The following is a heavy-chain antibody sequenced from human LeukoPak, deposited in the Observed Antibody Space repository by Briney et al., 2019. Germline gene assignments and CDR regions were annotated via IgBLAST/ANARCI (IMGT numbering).Heavy chain of an antibody. CDR2: IIPIFGTT. V-gene: IGHV1-69*06. J-gene: IGHJ4*02. CDR1: GGTFSSYA. Sequence: ASVKVSCKASGGTFSSYAISWVRRAPGQGLEWMGGIIPIFGTTNYAQKFQDRVTITADKSTSTAYMELSSLRSEDTAVYYCAKDKGYGDYILDYWGQGTLVTVSS. CDR3: AKDKGYGDYILDY. D-gene: IGHD4-17*01.